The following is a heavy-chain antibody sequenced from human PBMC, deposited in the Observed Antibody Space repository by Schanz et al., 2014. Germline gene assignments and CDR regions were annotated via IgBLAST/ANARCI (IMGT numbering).Heavy chain of an antibody. D-gene: IGHD6-13*01. Sequence: QVQLVQSGSEVKKPGASVKVSCKSSGYTFTSYYMHWMRQAPGQGLEWMGYISGYNGNTNYAPKVQDRVTLTTDTSTSTAYMELRSLRSDDTAVYYCARNIIATARAYDIWGQGTMVTVSS. CDR3: ARNIIATARAYDI. V-gene: IGHV1-18*01. CDR2: ISGYNGNT. J-gene: IGHJ3*02. CDR1: GYTFTSYY.